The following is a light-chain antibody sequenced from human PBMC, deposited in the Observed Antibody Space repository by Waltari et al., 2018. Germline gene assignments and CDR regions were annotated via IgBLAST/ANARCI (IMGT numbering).Light chain of an antibody. CDR1: TTDLRGSDY. CDR2: DVN. J-gene: IGLJ3*02. CDR3: CSFTEEV. V-gene: IGLV2-11*01. Sequence: QSALAQPRSVSGSPGQSVTISCTATTTDLRGSDYVSWYQQHPGKGPTLIIFDVNRRPSGVPDRFSGSKTGNMASLTISGLQPEDEAIYYCCSFTEEVFGGGTTVTVL.